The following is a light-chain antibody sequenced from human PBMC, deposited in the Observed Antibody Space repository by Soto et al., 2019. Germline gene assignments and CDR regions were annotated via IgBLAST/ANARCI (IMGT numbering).Light chain of an antibody. CDR1: NSNIGATYD. J-gene: IGLJ2*01. V-gene: IGLV1-40*01. Sequence: QAVVTQPPSVSGAPGQRVTISCTGSNSNIGATYDVQWYQQLPGTAPKLLIYGNSDRPSGVPDRFSGSKSGTSASLAITGLQAEDEAEYFCQSYDSSLRAPIFGGGTKLTVL. CDR2: GNS. CDR3: QSYDSSLRAPI.